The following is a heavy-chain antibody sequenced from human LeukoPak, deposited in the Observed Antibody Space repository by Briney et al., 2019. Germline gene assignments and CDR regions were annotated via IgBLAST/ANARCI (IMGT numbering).Heavy chain of an antibody. CDR3: ATGSSRYYYYMDV. Sequence: PSETLSLTCTVSGSCIRSNSYYWGWIRQPPGKGLEWIGSIYFSGNIYYNPSLKSRVTISVDTSKNQFSLKLSSVTAADTAVYYCATGSSRYYYYMDVWGKGTTVTVSS. V-gene: IGHV4-39*01. J-gene: IGHJ6*03. CDR2: IYFSGNI. CDR1: GSCIRSNSYY. D-gene: IGHD3-10*01.